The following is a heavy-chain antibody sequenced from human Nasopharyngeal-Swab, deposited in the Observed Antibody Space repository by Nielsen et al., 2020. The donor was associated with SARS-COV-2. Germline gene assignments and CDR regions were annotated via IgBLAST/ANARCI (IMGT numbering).Heavy chain of an antibody. D-gene: IGHD2-2*01. J-gene: IGHJ3*02. CDR2: IYYSGST. V-gene: IGHV4-39*01. Sequence: WSRQPPGKGLEWIGSIYYSGSTYYNPSLKSRVTISVDTSKNQFSLKLSSVTAADTAVYYCARPNTPEDIVVVPAAIAFDIWGQGTMVTVSS. CDR3: ARPNTPEDIVVVPAAIAFDI.